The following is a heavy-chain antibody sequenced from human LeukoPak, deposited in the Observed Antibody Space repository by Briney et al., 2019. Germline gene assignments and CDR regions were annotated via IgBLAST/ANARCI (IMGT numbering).Heavy chain of an antibody. Sequence: GGSLRLSCAASGFTFSSYSMNWVRQAPGKGLEWVSSISSSSSYVYYADSVKGRFTISRDNAKNSLYLQMNSLRAEDTAVYYCARYPTVTTFGYWGQGTLVTVSS. D-gene: IGHD4-11*01. V-gene: IGHV3-21*01. J-gene: IGHJ4*02. CDR2: ISSSSSYV. CDR3: ARYPTVTTFGY. CDR1: GFTFSSYS.